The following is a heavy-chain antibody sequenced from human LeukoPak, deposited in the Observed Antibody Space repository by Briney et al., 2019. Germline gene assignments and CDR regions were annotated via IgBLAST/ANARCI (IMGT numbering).Heavy chain of an antibody. CDR1: GFTFSSYA. V-gene: IGHV3-23*01. D-gene: IGHD3-9*01. J-gene: IGHJ4*02. Sequence: GGSLRRSCAASGFTFSSYAMSWVRQAPGKGLEWVSAISGSGGSTYYADSVKGRFTISRDNSKNTLYLQMNSLRAEDTAVDYCARLRYFDWLLQTMYYFDYWGQGTLVTVSS. CDR2: ISGSGGST. CDR3: ARLRYFDWLLQTMYYFDY.